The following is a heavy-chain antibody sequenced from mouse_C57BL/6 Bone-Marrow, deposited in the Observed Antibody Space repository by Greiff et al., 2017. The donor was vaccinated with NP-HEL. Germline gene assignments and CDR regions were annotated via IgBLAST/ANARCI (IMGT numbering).Heavy chain of an antibody. D-gene: IGHD2-3*01. CDR3: AREGDGYLFAY. CDR1: GYTFTSYW. V-gene: IGHV1-59*01. J-gene: IGHJ3*01. CDR2: IDPSDSYT. Sequence: VQLQQPGAELVRPGTSVQLSCKASGYTFTSYWMHWVKQRPGQGLEWIGVIDPSDSYTNYNQKFKGKATLTVDTSSSTAYMQLSSLTSEDSAVYYCAREGDGYLFAYWGQGTLVTVSA.